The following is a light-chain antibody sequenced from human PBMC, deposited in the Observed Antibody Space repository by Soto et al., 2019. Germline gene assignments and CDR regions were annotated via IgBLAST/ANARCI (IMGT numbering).Light chain of an antibody. CDR3: CSYAGSQV. J-gene: IGLJ2*01. CDR1: SSDVGGYNY. V-gene: IGLV2-11*01. CDR2: DVS. Sequence: QSALTQPRSVSGSPGQSVTISCTGTSSDVGGYNYVSWYQQHPGKAPKLMIYDVSKRPSGVPDRFSGSKSGNTASLTISGLQAEDEADYYCCSYAGSQVLGGGTQLTVL.